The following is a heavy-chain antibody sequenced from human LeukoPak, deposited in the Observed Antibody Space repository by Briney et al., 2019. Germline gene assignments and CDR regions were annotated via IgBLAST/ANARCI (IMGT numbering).Heavy chain of an antibody. V-gene: IGHV3-33*01. Sequence: GGSLRLSCAASGFSFSNYGMHWVRQAPGKGLEWVAVIWYDGSNKYYADSVKGRFTISRDNSKNTLYLQMNSLRAEDTAVYYCARDISSGYYDAFDIWGQGTMVTVSS. CDR3: ARDISSGYYDAFDI. D-gene: IGHD3-22*01. CDR1: GFSFSNYG. J-gene: IGHJ3*02. CDR2: IWYDGSNK.